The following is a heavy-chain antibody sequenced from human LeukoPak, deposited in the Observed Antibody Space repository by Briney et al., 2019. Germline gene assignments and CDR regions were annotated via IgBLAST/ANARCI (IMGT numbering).Heavy chain of an antibody. D-gene: IGHD2-21*01. CDR3: ARAYSTSNSDWFDP. Sequence: QPGGSLRLSCAASGFTFSNYWMHWVRQVPGKGLVWVARITSDGTSTTYAASVKGRFTISRDNAKNTLYLQMNSLRADDTGLYFCARAYSTSNSDWFDPWGQGTLVTVSS. J-gene: IGHJ5*02. V-gene: IGHV3-74*01. CDR2: ITSDGTST. CDR1: GFTFSNYW.